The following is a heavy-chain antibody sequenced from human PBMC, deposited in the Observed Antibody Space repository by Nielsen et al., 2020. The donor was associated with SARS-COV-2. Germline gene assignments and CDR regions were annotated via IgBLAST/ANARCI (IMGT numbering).Heavy chain of an antibody. V-gene: IGHV4-30-4*08. CDR1: GGSISSGGYY. CDR2: IYYSGST. D-gene: IGHD2-2*01. Sequence: SETLSLTCTVSGGSISSGGYYWSWIRQHPGKGLEWIGYIYYSGSTYYNPSLKSRVTISVDTSKNQFSLKLSSVTAADTAVYYCARDRSDAAFDYWGQGTLVTVSS. J-gene: IGHJ4*02. CDR3: ARDRSDAAFDY.